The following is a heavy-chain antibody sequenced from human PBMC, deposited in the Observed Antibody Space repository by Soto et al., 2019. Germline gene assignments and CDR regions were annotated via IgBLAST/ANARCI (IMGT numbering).Heavy chain of an antibody. V-gene: IGHV4-30-2*01. CDR3: AKERATTTAFDY. CDR1: VGSIISEGYS. Sequence: PXETLSLTYAVTVGSIISEGYSWSWIRQPPGKGLQWIGHIYEGGNTYYTPSLESRVAISTDKSKNQFSLRLSSVTAADTAVYYCAKERATTTAFDYWGQGALVTVSS. J-gene: IGHJ4*02. D-gene: IGHD4-17*01. CDR2: IYEGGNT.